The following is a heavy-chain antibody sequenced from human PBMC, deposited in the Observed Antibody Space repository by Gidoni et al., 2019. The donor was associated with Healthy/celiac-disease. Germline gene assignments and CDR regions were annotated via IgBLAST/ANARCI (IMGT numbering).Heavy chain of an antibody. CDR3: AKVLYGSGWYAAFDI. CDR1: GFTFDDYA. V-gene: IGHV3-9*01. CDR2: ISWNSGSI. J-gene: IGHJ3*02. Sequence: EVQLVESGGGLVQPGRSLRFSCAASGFTFDDYAMHWVRQAPGKGLECVSGISWNSGSIGYADSVKGRFTISRDNAKNSLYLQMNSLRAEDTALYYCAKVLYGSGWYAAFDIWGQGTMVTVSS. D-gene: IGHD6-19*01.